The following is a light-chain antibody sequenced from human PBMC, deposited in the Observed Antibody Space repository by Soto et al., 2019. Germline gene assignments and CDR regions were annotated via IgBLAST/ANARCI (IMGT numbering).Light chain of an antibody. CDR1: QSVSSSY. Sequence: EIVLTQSPGTLSLSPGERATLSCMASQSVSSSYLAWYQQKPGQAPRLLIYGASNRATGIPDRFSGSGSGTDFTLTISRLEPEDFVVYHCQQYDGSPRTFGQGTKVDIK. V-gene: IGKV3-20*01. J-gene: IGKJ1*01. CDR3: QQYDGSPRT. CDR2: GAS.